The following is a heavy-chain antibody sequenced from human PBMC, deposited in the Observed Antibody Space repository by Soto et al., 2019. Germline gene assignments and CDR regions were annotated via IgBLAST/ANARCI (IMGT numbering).Heavy chain of an antibody. CDR1: GFTFSPYT. D-gene: IGHD2-21*02. CDR2: ISYDGSTE. Sequence: QVQLVESGGGVVQPGRSLRLSCAASGFTFSPYTMHWVRQAPGKGLEWVAVISYDGSTEYNPDSVKGRFTISRDNPKNTVYLQMISLRAEDTAIYYCARGGGFCGGDCYKGGIDYWGQGTLVTVAS. J-gene: IGHJ4*02. V-gene: IGHV3-30-3*01. CDR3: ARGGGFCGGDCYKGGIDY.